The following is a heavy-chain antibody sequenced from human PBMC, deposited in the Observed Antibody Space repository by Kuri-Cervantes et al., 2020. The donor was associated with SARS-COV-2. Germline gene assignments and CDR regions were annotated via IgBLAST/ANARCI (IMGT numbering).Heavy chain of an antibody. V-gene: IGHV1-8*03. J-gene: IGHJ5*02. CDR2: MNPNSGNT. Sequence: ASVKVSCKASGYTFTSYDINWVRQATGQGLEWMGWMNPNSGNTGYAQKFQGSVTITRNTSISTAYMELSSLRSEDTAVYYCARVVYDFWSGPNWFDPWGQGTLVTVSS. CDR3: ARVVYDFWSGPNWFDP. D-gene: IGHD3-3*01. CDR1: GYTFTSYD.